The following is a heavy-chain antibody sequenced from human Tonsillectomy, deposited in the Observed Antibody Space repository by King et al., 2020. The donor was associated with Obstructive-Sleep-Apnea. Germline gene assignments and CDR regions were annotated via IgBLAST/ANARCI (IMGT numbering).Heavy chain of an antibody. CDR1: GFTFSSYS. J-gene: IGHJ4*02. CDR2: ISSSSSTI. D-gene: IGHD5-18*01. Sequence: EMQLVQSGGGLVQPGGSLRLSCAASGFTFSSYSMNWVRQAPGKGLEWVSYISSSSSTIYYADAVKGRFTISRDNAKNSLYLQMNSLRAEDTAVYYCARMLEDSYGYGGYYFDYWGQGTLVTVSS. CDR3: ARMLEDSYGYGGYYFDY. V-gene: IGHV3-48*04.